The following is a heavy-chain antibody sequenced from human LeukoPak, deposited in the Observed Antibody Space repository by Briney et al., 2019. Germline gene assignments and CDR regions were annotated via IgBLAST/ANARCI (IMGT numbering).Heavy chain of an antibody. V-gene: IGHV4-34*01. D-gene: IGHD3-10*01. Sequence: SETLSLTCAVSGGSFSGSYWSWSRHPPGQGLEWEGEINHCGSTNYNPSLQSRVTISVDTSKNQLSLKLSSATAADTAVYSCARGDSGRPYYYGMDVWGQGTTVTVSS. CDR2: INHCGST. CDR3: ARGDSGRPYYYGMDV. J-gene: IGHJ6*02. CDR1: GGSFSGSY.